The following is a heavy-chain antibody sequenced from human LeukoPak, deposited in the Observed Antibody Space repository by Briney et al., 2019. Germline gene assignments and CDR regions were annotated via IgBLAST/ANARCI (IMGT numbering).Heavy chain of an antibody. Sequence: GGSLRLSCAASGFTFSSYAMSWVRQAPGKGLEWVSAISGSGGSTYYADSVKGRFTISGDNSKNTLYLQMNSLRAEDTAVYYCAKDPLGGYRTDAFDIWGQGTMVTVSS. CDR2: ISGSGGST. V-gene: IGHV3-23*01. D-gene: IGHD3-22*01. CDR3: AKDPLGGYRTDAFDI. J-gene: IGHJ3*02. CDR1: GFTFSSYA.